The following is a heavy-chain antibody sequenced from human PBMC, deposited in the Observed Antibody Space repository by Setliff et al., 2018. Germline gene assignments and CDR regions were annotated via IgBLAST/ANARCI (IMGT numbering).Heavy chain of an antibody. D-gene: IGHD1-1*01. V-gene: IGHV1-69*06. J-gene: IGHJ6*02. CDR2: ITPIFETA. CDR3: ARDSVTLGQLERREGFRYYDMDV. CDR1: GGTLSGYA. Sequence: SVKVSCKASGGTLSGYAFSWVRQAPGQGLEWVGGITPIFETAHYAQKFQDRVTITADKSTSTVYMELNSLISEDTAVYLCARDSVTLGQLERREGFRYYDMDVWGQGTTVTVSS.